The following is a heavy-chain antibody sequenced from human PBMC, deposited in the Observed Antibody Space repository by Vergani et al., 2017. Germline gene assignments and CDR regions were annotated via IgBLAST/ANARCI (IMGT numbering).Heavy chain of an antibody. D-gene: IGHD3-3*01. J-gene: IGHJ3*02. CDR2: IYYSGST. Sequence: QLQLQESGPGLVKPSETLSLTCTVSGGPISSSSYYWGWIRQPPGKGLEWIGSIYYSGSTYYNPSLKSRVTISVDTSQNQFSLKLSSVTAADTAVYYCASFTIFGVVYPDKYAFDSGGQGRMVTVYS. CDR1: GGPISSSSYY. CDR3: ASFTIFGVVYPDKYAFDS. V-gene: IGHV4-39*01.